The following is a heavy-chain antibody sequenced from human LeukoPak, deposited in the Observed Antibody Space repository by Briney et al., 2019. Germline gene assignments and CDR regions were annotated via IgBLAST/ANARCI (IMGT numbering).Heavy chain of an antibody. Sequence: GGSLRLSCAASGFTFSSYAMSWVRQAPGKGLEWVSAISGSGGSAYYADSVKGRFTISRDNSKNTLYLQMNSLRAEDTAVYYCANGAAGTQYIDYWGQGTLVTVSS. CDR1: GFTFSSYA. D-gene: IGHD6-13*01. V-gene: IGHV3-23*01. CDR2: ISGSGGSA. CDR3: ANGAAGTQYIDY. J-gene: IGHJ4*02.